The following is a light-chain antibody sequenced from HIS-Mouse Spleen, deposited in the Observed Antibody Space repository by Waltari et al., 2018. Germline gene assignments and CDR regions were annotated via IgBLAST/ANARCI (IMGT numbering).Light chain of an antibody. J-gene: IGLJ2*01. CDR3: NSRDSSGNHLLV. CDR2: GKN. V-gene: IGLV3-19*01. Sequence: SSELTQDPAVSVALGQTVRITCQGDSLRSYYASWYQQTPGQAPVLVIYGKNNRPSGIPDRFSGSSSGNTASLTITGAQAEDEADYYCNSRDSSGNHLLVFGGGTKLTVL. CDR1: SLRSYY.